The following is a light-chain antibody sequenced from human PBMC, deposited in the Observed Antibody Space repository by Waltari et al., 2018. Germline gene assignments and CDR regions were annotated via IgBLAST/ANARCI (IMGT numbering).Light chain of an antibody. CDR3: QQYGGSPRT. CDR1: QSVGSS. CDR2: GAS. J-gene: IGKJ1*01. Sequence: EIVLTQSPGTLSLSPGERATLSCRASQSVGSSFAWYQQKPGQAPRPLIYGASIRATGIADRFSGSGSGTDFTLTISRLEPEDFAVYYCQQYGGSPRTFGQGTKVEIK. V-gene: IGKV3-20*01.